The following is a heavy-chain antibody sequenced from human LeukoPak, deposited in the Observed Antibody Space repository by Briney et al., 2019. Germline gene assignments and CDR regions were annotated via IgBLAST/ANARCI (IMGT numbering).Heavy chain of an antibody. V-gene: IGHV4-39*01. CDR2: IYYSGST. J-gene: IGHJ5*02. CDR1: GGSISSSRYY. Sequence: PSEPLSLTCTASGGSISSSRYYWGWIRQTPGKGLEWIGSIYYSGSTYYNPSLKSRFTISADTSKNQFSLKLSSVTAADTAVYYCARHSVVPAAIWYDPWGQGTLVTVSS. D-gene: IGHD2-2*01. CDR3: ARHSVVPAAIWYDP.